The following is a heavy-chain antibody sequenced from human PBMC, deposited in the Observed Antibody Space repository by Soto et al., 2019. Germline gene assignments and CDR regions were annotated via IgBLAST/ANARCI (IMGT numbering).Heavy chain of an antibody. V-gene: IGHV1-69*02. J-gene: IGHJ3*02. CDR1: GGTFSSYT. Sequence: QVQLVQSGAEVKKPGSSVKVSCKASGGTFSSYTISWVRQAPGQGLEWMGRIIPILGIANYAQKFQGRVTITADKSTSTAYMELSSLRSEDTAVYYCVRLQHGNNAFDIWGQGTMVTVSS. CDR3: VRLQHGNNAFDI. CDR2: IIPILGIA. D-gene: IGHD6-13*01.